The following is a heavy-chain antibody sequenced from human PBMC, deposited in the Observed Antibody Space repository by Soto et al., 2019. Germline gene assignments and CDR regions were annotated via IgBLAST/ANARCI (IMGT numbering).Heavy chain of an antibody. CDR1: GFTFSNAW. V-gene: IGHV3-15*02. Sequence: EVQLVESGGALVKPGESLRLSCAASGFTFSNAWMSWVRQAPGKGLEWVGRIKSKTEGGTTDHAAPVKRRFNGSRDDSKITLYLHMNSLKTEDTAVYYCATSIYSYTYFRYWGQGTLVTVSS. D-gene: IGHD5-18*01. CDR3: ATSIYSYTYFRY. CDR2: IKSKTEGGTT. J-gene: IGHJ4*02.